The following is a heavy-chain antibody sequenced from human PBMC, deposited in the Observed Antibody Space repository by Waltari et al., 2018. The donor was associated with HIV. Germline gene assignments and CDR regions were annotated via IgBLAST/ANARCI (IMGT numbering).Heavy chain of an antibody. CDR2: ISGSGGST. V-gene: IGHV3-23*01. Sequence: EVQLLESGGGLVQPGGSLRLSCAASGFTFSSYAMSWVRQAPRKGLEWVSAISGSGGSTYYADSVKGRFTISRDNSKNTLYLQMNSLRAEDTAVYYCAKERSRYTINPSGASDVHFDYWGQGTLVTVSS. D-gene: IGHD3-16*02. CDR3: AKERSRYTINPSGASDVHFDY. J-gene: IGHJ4*02. CDR1: GFTFSSYA.